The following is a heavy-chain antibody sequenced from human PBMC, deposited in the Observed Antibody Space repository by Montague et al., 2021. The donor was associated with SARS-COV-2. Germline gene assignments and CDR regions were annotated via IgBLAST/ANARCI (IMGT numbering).Heavy chain of an antibody. J-gene: IGHJ4*02. V-gene: IGHV4-39*01. CDR1: GDSLHSSAYY. CDR2: VNYDTT. Sequence: SETLSLTCTVSGDSLHSSAYYWGWFRRPPGQGLDWVTSVNYDTTTYHRSIKRGTIISVDTSTNQFSLELYSVTAADTAIYFCARLGDMSIIPPVHWGQGTWVTVSS. D-gene: IGHD3-16*01. CDR3: ARLGDMSIIPPVH.